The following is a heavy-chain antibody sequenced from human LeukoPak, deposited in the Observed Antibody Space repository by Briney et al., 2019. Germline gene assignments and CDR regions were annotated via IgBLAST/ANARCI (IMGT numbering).Heavy chain of an antibody. J-gene: IGHJ4*02. D-gene: IGHD2-15*01. CDR1: GGSFSGYY. V-gene: IGHV4-34*01. Sequence: KPSATLSLTCAVYGGSFSGYYWSWIRQPPGKGLEWIGESNHSGSTNYNPSLKSRVTISVDTSKNQFSLKLSSVTAADTAVYYCARGGPGGYCSGGSCYLGFRYWGQGTLVTVSS. CDR3: ARGGPGGYCSGGSCYLGFRY. CDR2: SNHSGST.